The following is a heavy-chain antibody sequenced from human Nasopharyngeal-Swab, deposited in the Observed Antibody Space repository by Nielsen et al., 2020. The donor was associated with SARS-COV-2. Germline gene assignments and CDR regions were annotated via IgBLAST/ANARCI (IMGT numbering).Heavy chain of an antibody. CDR2: INPSDSYT. CDR3: ARVYYYDSSGYGIDAFDI. CDR1: GYSFTSYW. J-gene: IGHJ3*02. D-gene: IGHD3-22*01. Sequence: GESLKISCTVSGYSFTSYWNCWGRQMQCKGQEWMGRINPSDSYTNYSPSFQGHVTISADKSISTAYLQWSSLKASDTAMYYCARVYYYDSSGYGIDAFDIWRQGTMVTVSS. V-gene: IGHV5-10-1*01.